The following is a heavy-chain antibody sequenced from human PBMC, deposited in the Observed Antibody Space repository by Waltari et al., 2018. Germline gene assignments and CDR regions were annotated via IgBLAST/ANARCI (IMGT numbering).Heavy chain of an antibody. V-gene: IGHV1-69*04. CDR2: LIPFLDRA. Sequence: QVQLVQSGAEVKKPGSSVRVSCKASGGPLSRYPISWVRQAPGQGLEWMGRLIPFLDRANYAQRFQGRLTITADKSTNTAYMELASLTSEDTAVYYCARPTGDSTASSNWFDPWGQGTLVTVSS. CDR3: ARPTGDSTASSNWFDP. CDR1: GGPLSRYP. D-gene: IGHD6-6*01. J-gene: IGHJ5*02.